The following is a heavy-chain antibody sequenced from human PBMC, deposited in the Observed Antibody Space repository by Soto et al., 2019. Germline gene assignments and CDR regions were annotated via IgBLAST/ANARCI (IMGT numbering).Heavy chain of an antibody. J-gene: IGHJ4*02. Sequence: ASVKVSCKASGYTFTSYGITWVRQAPGQGLEWMGWISAYNGNTDYGQNLQGRVTMTTDTSTTTAYMELRSSVTAADTAVYYCARRDGSGWTIDYWGQGTLVTVSS. CDR2: ISAYNGNT. D-gene: IGHD6-19*01. V-gene: IGHV1-18*04. CDR1: GYTFTSYG. CDR3: ARRDGSGWTIDY.